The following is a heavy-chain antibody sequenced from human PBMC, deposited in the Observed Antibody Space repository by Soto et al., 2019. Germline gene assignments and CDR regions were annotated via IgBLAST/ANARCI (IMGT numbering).Heavy chain of an antibody. CDR2: ISYDGSNK. CDR3: ARDSLYCSSTSCYPSAFDY. J-gene: IGHJ4*02. V-gene: IGHV3-30-3*01. CDR1: GFTFSSYA. D-gene: IGHD2-2*01. Sequence: GGSLRLSCAASGFTFSSYAMHWVRQAPGKGLEWVAVISYDGSNKYYADSVKGRFTISRDNSKNTLYLQMNSLRAEDTAVYYCARDSLYCSSTSCYPSAFDYWGQGTLVTVSS.